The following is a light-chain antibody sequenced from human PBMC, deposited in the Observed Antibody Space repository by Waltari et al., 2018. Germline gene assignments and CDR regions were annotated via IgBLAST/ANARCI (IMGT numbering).Light chain of an antibody. CDR1: QSVSPS. V-gene: IGKV3-11*01. Sequence: EIVLTHSPVTLSLSPGGRATLPCRASQSVSPSLAWYQHRPGQAPRLLIYDASTRATGIPARFSGSGSGTDFTLTISSLEPEDFAVYYCQRRSNSPPWTFGQGTTVEVK. J-gene: IGKJ1*01. CDR2: DAS. CDR3: QRRSNSPPWT.